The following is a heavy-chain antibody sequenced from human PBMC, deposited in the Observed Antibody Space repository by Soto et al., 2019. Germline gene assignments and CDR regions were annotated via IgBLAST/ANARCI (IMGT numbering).Heavy chain of an antibody. Sequence: QVQLVESGGDVVQPGRSLRRSCAASGSTFSTYDIHWVRQAPIKGLEWVAHISPDGNNAYYADSVKGRFTISRDNARNTVELQVNRLRREDTAVYHCVRGPSHGAFDIWGPGTLVTVSS. CDR3: VRGPSHGAFDI. V-gene: IGHV3-30-3*01. CDR1: GSTFSTYD. D-gene: IGHD2-2*01. CDR2: ISPDGNNA. J-gene: IGHJ3*02.